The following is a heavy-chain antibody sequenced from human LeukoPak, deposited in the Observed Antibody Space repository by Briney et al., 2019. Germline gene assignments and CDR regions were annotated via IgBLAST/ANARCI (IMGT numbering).Heavy chain of an antibody. V-gene: IGHV1-18*01. J-gene: IGHJ3*02. D-gene: IGHD3-3*01. Sequence: GASVKVSCKASGYTFTSYGISWVRQAPGQGLEWMGWISAYNGNTNYAQKLQGRVTMTTDTSTSTAYMELRSLRSDDTAVYYCARRAHYYDFWSGYYNPNDAFDIWGQGTMVTVSS. CDR3: ARRAHYYDFWSGYYNPNDAFDI. CDR1: GYTFTSYG. CDR2: ISAYNGNT.